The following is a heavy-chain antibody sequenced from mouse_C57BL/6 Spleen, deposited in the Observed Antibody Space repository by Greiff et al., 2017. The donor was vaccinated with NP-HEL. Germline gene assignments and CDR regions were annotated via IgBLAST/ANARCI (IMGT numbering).Heavy chain of an antibody. D-gene: IGHD4-1*01. CDR1: GYTFTSYW. J-gene: IGHJ4*01. CDR2: IDPSDSET. V-gene: IGHV1-52*01. CDR3: ARGGWEIDYYAMDY. Sequence: QVQLKQPGAELVRPGSSVKLSCKASGYTFTSYWMHWVKQRPIQGLEWIGNIDPSDSETHYNQKFKDKATLTVDKSSSTAYMQLSSLTSEDSAVYYCARGGWEIDYYAMDYWGQGTSVTVSS.